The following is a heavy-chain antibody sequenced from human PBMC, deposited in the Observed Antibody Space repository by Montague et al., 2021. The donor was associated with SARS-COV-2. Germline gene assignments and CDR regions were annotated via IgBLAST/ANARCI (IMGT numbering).Heavy chain of an antibody. Sequence: SLRLSCAASGFTFDDYTMHWVRQAPGKGLEWVSLISWDGGSTYYADSVKGRFTISRDNSKNSLCLQMNSLRTEDTALYYCAKDLILGSGTRFDYWGQGTLVTVSS. CDR2: ISWDGGST. D-gene: IGHD6-13*01. CDR3: AKDLILGSGTRFDY. J-gene: IGHJ4*02. CDR1: GFTFDDYT. V-gene: IGHV3-43*01.